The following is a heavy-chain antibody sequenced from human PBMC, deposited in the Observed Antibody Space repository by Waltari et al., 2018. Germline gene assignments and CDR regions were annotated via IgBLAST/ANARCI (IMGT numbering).Heavy chain of an antibody. V-gene: IGHV4-34*01. CDR2: INHSGST. D-gene: IGHD3-3*01. CDR3: ARGDFWSGYRSLAAFDI. Sequence: QVQLQQWGAGLLKPSETLSLTCAVYGGSFSGYYWSWLRQPPGKGLEWIGEINHSGSTNYNPSLKSRVTISVDTSKNQFSLKLSSVTAADTAVYYCARGDFWSGYRSLAAFDIWGQGTMVTVSS. CDR1: GGSFSGYY. J-gene: IGHJ3*02.